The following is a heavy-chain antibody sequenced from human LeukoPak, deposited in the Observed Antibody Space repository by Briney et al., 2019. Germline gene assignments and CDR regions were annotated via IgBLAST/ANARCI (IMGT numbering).Heavy chain of an antibody. CDR1: GGSISNYY. CDR3: ARDSYYYDTRGYYQLDH. D-gene: IGHD3-22*01. Sequence: SETLSLTCTVSGGSISNYYWSWIRQPAGKGLEGIGRIYTSGSTYYNPSLNSRVTMSVDTSNNLFSLKLTSVTAADTAVYYCARDSYYYDTRGYYQLDHWGQGTLVTVSS. CDR2: IYTSGST. V-gene: IGHV4-4*07. J-gene: IGHJ4*02.